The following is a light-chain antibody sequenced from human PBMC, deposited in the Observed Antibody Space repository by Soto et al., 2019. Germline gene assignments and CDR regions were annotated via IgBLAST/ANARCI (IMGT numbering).Light chain of an antibody. J-gene: IGKJ1*01. CDR3: QQYGSSPRT. Sequence: EIVLTQSPGILSLSPGERATLSCRASQTITGSYLAWYQQKPGQAPRLLIYGASIRATGIPDRFSGSGSGXXXXXXXXXLXPEDFAVYYCQQYGSSPRTFGQGTKVEIK. CDR1: QTITGSY. CDR2: GAS. V-gene: IGKV3-20*01.